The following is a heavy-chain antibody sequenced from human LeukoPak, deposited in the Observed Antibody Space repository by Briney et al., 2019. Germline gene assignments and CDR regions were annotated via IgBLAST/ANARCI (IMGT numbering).Heavy chain of an antibody. J-gene: IGHJ4*02. CDR3: ARASSGYYPNFDY. V-gene: IGHV1-2*02. CDR1: GYTFTGYY. Sequence: GSVKVSCKASGYTFTGYYMHWVRQAPGQGLAWMGWINPNSGGTNYAQKFQGRVTMTRDTSISTAYMELSRLRSDDTAVYYCARASSGYYPNFDYWGQGTLVTVSS. D-gene: IGHD3-22*01. CDR2: INPNSGGT.